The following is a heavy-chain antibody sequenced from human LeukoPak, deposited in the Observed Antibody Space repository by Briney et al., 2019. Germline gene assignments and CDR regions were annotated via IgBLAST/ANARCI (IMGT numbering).Heavy chain of an antibody. J-gene: IGHJ4*02. CDR3: ARIWTGGY. Sequence: GASVKVSFKASAYTFTIYYMHWVRQAPGQGLEWMGVINPSGGSTSYAQKFQGRGTITRDMSTSTVYMELSSLRSEDTAVYYCARIWTGGYWGQGTLVTVSS. V-gene: IGHV1-46*01. CDR1: AYTFTIYY. D-gene: IGHD3/OR15-3a*01. CDR2: INPSGGST.